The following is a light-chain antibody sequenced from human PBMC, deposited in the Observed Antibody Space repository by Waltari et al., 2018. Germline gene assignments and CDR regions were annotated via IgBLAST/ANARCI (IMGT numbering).Light chain of an antibody. Sequence: DIQMTQSPSSLSASVGDRVTITCRASQSISHYFSWYQRKPGEAPKLLIYASSTLQSGVPSRFSGSSSRTSATIFSLTISGLQVEDSATYYCQQSYSIPWTFGQGTSVEVK. CDR3: QQSYSIPWT. CDR2: ASS. V-gene: IGKV1-39*01. CDR1: QSISHY. J-gene: IGKJ1*01.